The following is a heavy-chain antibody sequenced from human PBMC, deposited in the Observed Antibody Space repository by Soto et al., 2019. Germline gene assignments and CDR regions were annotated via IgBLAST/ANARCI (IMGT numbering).Heavy chain of an antibody. J-gene: IGHJ4*02. D-gene: IGHD3-22*01. CDR1: GFTFSSYA. CDR3: AKDGRRTMIVVVITRHFDY. Sequence: GGSLRLSCAASGFTFSSYAMSWVRQAPGKGLEWVSAISGSGGSTYYADSVKGRFTISRDNSKNTLYLQMNSLRAEDTAVYYCAKDGRRTMIVVVITRHFDYLGQGTLVTVSS. CDR2: ISGSGGST. V-gene: IGHV3-23*01.